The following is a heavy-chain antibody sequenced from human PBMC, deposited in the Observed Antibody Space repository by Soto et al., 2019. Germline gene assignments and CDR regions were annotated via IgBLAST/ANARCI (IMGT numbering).Heavy chain of an antibody. CDR3: LFPYTTLFRSPLGGSLRLSCSASGFTFSSYAMH. CDR2: ISSNGGST. CDR1: GFTFSSYA. V-gene: IGHV3-64D*06. Sequence: GGSLRLSCSASGFTFSSYAMHWVRQAPGKGLEYVSVISSNGGSTYYADSVKGRFRGCTGESRDPPAADRKSGSAGMPRPGATLFPYTTLFRSPLGGSLRLSCSASGFTFSSYAMHW. J-gene: IGHJ1*01. D-gene: IGHD1-26*01.